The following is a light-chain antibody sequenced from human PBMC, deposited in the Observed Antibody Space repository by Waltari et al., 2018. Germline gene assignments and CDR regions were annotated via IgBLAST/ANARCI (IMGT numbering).Light chain of an antibody. J-gene: IGKJ1*01. Sequence: EIVLTQSPATLSLSPGERATLSCRASQSVRRYLAWYQQKPGQAPRLLIYDASNRATVIPARFSGGESGTDFTLTISSLAPEDFAVYYCQQRSSWPPTFGQGTKVEIK. CDR2: DAS. CDR1: QSVRRY. CDR3: QQRSSWPPT. V-gene: IGKV3-11*01.